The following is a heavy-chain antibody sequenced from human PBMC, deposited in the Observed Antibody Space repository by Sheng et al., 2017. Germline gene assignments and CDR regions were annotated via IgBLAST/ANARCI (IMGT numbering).Heavy chain of an antibody. Sequence: QVQLQQWGAGLLKPLETLSLTCAVYGGSFSGYYWSWIRQPPGKGLEWIGEINHSGSTNYNPSLKSRVTISVDTSKNQFSLKLSSVTAADTAVYYCASESSSWYVMDVWGKGTTVTVS. D-gene: IGHD6-13*01. CDR1: GGSFSGYY. J-gene: IGHJ6*03. CDR2: INHSGST. V-gene: IGHV4-34*01. CDR3: ASESSSWYVMDV.